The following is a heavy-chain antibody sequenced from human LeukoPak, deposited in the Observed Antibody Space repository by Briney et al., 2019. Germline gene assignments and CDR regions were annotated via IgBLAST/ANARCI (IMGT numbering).Heavy chain of an antibody. CDR3: TSSEDY. Sequence: GGSLRLSCAASGFTVSSNYMSWVRQAPGKGLECVSLIYSNGNTYYADSVKGRFTISRDNSKNTLFLQMNSLRAEDTAVYYCTSSEDYWGQGTLVTVSS. CDR1: GFTVSSNY. V-gene: IGHV3-66*01. CDR2: IYSNGNT. J-gene: IGHJ4*02.